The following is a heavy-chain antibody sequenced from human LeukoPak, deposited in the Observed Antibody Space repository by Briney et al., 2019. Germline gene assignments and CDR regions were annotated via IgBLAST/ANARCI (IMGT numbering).Heavy chain of an antibody. V-gene: IGHV4-34*01. J-gene: IGHJ6*03. CDR2: INHSGST. CDR1: GGSFSGYY. D-gene: IGHD3-10*01. Sequence: SETLSLTCAVYGGSFSGYYWSWIRQPPGKGLEWIGEINHSGSTNYNPSLKSRVTISVDTSKNQFSLKLSSVTAADTAVYYCAGGKTYYYGSGSYYNRLPYYYMDVWGKGTTVTVSS. CDR3: AGGKTYYYGSGSYYNRLPYYYMDV.